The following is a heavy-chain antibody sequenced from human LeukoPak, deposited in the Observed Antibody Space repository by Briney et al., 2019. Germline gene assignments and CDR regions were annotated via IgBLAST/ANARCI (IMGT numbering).Heavy chain of an antibody. Sequence: GGSLRLSCAASGLTFDDYAMHWVRQAPGKGLEWVSGISWSSDSITYADSVKGRFTISRDNAKNSLYLEMNSLRGDDTALYYCAAVGTGFFDYWGQGILVTVSS. V-gene: IGHV3-9*01. CDR3: AAVGTGFFDY. CDR2: ISWSSDSI. J-gene: IGHJ4*02. CDR1: GLTFDDYA. D-gene: IGHD1-1*01.